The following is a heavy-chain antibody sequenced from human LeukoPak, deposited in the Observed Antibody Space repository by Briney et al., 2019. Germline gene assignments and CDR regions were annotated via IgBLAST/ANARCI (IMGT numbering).Heavy chain of an antibody. D-gene: IGHD3-3*01. Sequence: PGGSLRLSCAASGFTSSSYGMHWVRQAPGKGLEWVAFIRYDGSNKYYADSVKGRFTISRDNSKNTLYLQMNSLRAEDTAVYYCAKGLLRFLEWSIFDYWGQGTLVTVSS. CDR3: AKGLLRFLEWSIFDY. CDR2: IRYDGSNK. J-gene: IGHJ4*02. V-gene: IGHV3-30*02. CDR1: GFTSSSYG.